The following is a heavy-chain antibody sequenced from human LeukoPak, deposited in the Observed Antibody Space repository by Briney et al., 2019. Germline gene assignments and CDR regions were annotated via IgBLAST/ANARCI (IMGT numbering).Heavy chain of an antibody. CDR2: VDNDGSGS. CDR3: ARGGFSHGFGL. D-gene: IGHD2/OR15-2a*01. CDR1: GFTFSSYY. J-gene: IGHJ4*02. V-gene: IGHV3-74*01. Sequence: GGSLRLSCAASGFTFSSYYMHWVRQAPGKGLVWVSRVDNDGSGSIYADSVKGRFTTSRDNAKNTVFLQMNSLRVEDTAVYYCARGGFSHGFGLWGQGTRVTVSS.